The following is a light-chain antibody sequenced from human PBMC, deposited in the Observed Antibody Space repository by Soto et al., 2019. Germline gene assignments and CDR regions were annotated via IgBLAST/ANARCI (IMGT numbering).Light chain of an antibody. CDR1: QSVSIY. CDR2: ASS. J-gene: IGKJ2*01. V-gene: IGKV1-39*01. CDR3: QQSYSTPT. Sequence: DIQMTQSPSSLSASVGDRVTITCRTSQSVSIYVNWYQQKPGKAPILLIYASSSLQSGVPSRFSGSGSGTDFTLTISSLEPEDFATYYCQQSYSTPTFGRGPRWRSN.